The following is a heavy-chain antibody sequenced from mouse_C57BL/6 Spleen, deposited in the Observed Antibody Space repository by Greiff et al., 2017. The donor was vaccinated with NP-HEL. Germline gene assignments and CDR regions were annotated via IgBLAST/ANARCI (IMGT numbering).Heavy chain of an antibody. CDR3: ARGGIRGDFDY. Sequence: VQLQQSGAELVKPGASVKISCKASGYAFSSYWMNWVKQRPGKGLEWIGQIYPGDGDTNYNGKFKGKATLTADKSSSTAYMQLSSLTSEDSAVYFCARGGIRGDFDYWGQGTTLTVSS. CDR1: GYAFSSYW. V-gene: IGHV1-80*01. CDR2: IYPGDGDT. J-gene: IGHJ2*01.